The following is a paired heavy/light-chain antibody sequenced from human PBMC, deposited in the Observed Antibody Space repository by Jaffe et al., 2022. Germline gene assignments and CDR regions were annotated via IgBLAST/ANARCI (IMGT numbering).Heavy chain of an antibody. CDR3: AREAPATFHFDF. V-gene: IGHV1-46*03. CDR2: INPSDDRT. Sequence: QVQLVQSGAEVKKPGASVKVSCKASGYIFTTYFVHWVRQAPGQGLEYMGIINPSDDRTSYAQRFQGRVTMTRDTSTSTVYMELSGLRSEDTAVYYCAREAPATFHFDFWGQGTLVTVSS. J-gene: IGHJ4*02. CDR1: GYIFTTYF.
Light chain of an antibody. Sequence: EIVLTQSPGTLSLSPGERATLSCRASQSVSSNSLTWYQQKPGQAPRLLIYAASSRATGIPDRFSGSGSGTDFTLTISGLEPEDFAVYYCQQYDNSPPQYTFGQGTNLEIK. CDR2: AAS. J-gene: IGKJ2*01. CDR1: QSVSSNS. V-gene: IGKV3-20*01. CDR3: QQYDNSPPQYT.